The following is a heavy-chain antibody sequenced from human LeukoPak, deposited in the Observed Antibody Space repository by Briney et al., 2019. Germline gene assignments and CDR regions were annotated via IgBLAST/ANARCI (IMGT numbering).Heavy chain of an antibody. CDR2: IYSGGST. Sequence: GGSLRLSCAASGFTFSSYAMSWVRQAPGKGLEWVSVIYSGGSTYYADSVKGRFTISRDNSKNTLYLQMNSLRAEDTAVYYCAKAIAINYDILTGFDYWGQGTLVTVSS. V-gene: IGHV3-66*01. J-gene: IGHJ4*02. CDR3: AKAIAINYDILTGFDY. D-gene: IGHD3-9*01. CDR1: GFTFSSYA.